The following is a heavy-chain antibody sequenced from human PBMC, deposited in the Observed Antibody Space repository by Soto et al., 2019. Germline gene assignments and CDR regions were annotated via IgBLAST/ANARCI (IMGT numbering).Heavy chain of an antibody. Sequence: GSLRLSCAASGFTVSSNYMSWVRQAPGKGVEWVSVIYSGGSTYYADSVKGRFTISRHNSKNTLYLQMNSLRAEDTAVYYCASSPTGGDYYPGDELYYWYFDLWGRGTLVTVSS. CDR3: ASSPTGGDYYPGDELYYWYFDL. CDR1: GFTVSSNY. D-gene: IGHD2-21*02. CDR2: IYSGGST. V-gene: IGHV3-53*04. J-gene: IGHJ2*01.